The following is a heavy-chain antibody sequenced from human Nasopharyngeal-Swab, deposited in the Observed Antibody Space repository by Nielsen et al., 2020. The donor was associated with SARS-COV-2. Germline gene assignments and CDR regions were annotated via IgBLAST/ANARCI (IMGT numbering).Heavy chain of an antibody. D-gene: IGHD2-15*01. V-gene: IGHV4-4*02. Sequence: GSLRLSCAVSGGSISSSNWWRWVRQPPGKGLEWIGEIYHSGSTNYNPSLKSRVTISVDTSKNQFSLKLSSVTAADTAVYYCARQGLFCSGGSCYYDAFDIWGQGTMVTVSS. CDR1: GGSISSSNW. CDR2: IYHSGST. J-gene: IGHJ3*02. CDR3: ARQGLFCSGGSCYYDAFDI.